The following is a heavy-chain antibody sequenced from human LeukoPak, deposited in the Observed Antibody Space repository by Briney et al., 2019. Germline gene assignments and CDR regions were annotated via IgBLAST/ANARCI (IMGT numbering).Heavy chain of an antibody. V-gene: IGHV3-66*01. Sequence: GGSLRLSCAASGFTVSSNSMSWVRQAPGKGLEWVSVIYSGGGTFYADSVKGRFTISRDNSKNTLYLQMNSLRAEDTAVYYCARKHYYDSSGFFPPMDYWGQGTLVTVSS. CDR2: IYSGGGT. CDR3: ARKHYYDSSGFFPPMDY. J-gene: IGHJ4*02. CDR1: GFTVSSNS. D-gene: IGHD3-22*01.